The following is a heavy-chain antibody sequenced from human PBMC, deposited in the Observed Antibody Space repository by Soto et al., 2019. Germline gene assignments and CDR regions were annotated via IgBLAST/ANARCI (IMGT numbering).Heavy chain of an antibody. CDR2: IYHVGFT. CDR1: GASVSSSHW. V-gene: IGHV4-4*02. J-gene: IGHJ4*02. CDR3: ARVRPPTSTSPAAVLYYFDY. D-gene: IGHD2-2*01. Sequence: QVHLQESGPGLVKPSGTLSLTCGVSGASVSSSHWWTWVRQPPGKGLEWIGEIYHVGFTSYNPSLKSRVIMSMDRSRNQFSLKRSSVTAADTAVYYCARVRPPTSTSPAAVLYYFDYWGQGSLVTVSS.